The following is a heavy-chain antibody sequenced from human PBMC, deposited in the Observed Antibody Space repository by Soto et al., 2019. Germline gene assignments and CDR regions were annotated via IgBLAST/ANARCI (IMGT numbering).Heavy chain of an antibody. J-gene: IGHJ4*02. CDR2: ISGSGGTT. Sequence: PGGSLRLSCAASGFTFSSYAVSWVRQAPGKGLEWVSAISGSGGTTYYADSVKGRFTISRDNSKNTLYLQMNSLRADDTAVYYCAKDRTALSSSWCFFGSWGQGTLVTVSS. V-gene: IGHV3-23*01. CDR3: AKDRTALSSSWCFFGS. D-gene: IGHD6-13*01. CDR1: GFTFSSYA.